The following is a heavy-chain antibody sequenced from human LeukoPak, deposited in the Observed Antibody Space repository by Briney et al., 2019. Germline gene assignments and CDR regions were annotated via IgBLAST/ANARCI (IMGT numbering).Heavy chain of an antibody. J-gene: IGHJ5*02. V-gene: IGHV1-46*01. CDR1: GYTFTSYY. CDR2: INPSGGST. D-gene: IGHD2-2*01. CDR3: ARAPLRYCSSTSCSKFDP. Sequence: VASVKVSCKASGYTFTSYYMHWVRQAPGQGPEWMGIINPSGGSTSYAQKFQGRVTMTRDMSTSTVYMELSSLRSEDTAVYYCARAPLRYCSSTSCSKFDPWGQGTLVTVSS.